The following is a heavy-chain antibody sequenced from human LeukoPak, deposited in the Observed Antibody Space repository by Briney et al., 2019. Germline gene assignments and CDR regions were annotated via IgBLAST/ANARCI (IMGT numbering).Heavy chain of an antibody. V-gene: IGHV4-39*01. CDR1: GGSISSINYY. CDR2: IYYSGST. D-gene: IGHD3-3*01. CDR3: ARHGVETTPDYYYMDV. J-gene: IGHJ6*03. Sequence: SETLSLTCTVSGGSISSINYYWGWLLHPPGKGLEWFGSIYYSGSTYYKPSLKSRVTISLDTSNNQFSLNLSSVTAADTALYYCARHGVETTPDYYYMDVWGKGTTVTVSS.